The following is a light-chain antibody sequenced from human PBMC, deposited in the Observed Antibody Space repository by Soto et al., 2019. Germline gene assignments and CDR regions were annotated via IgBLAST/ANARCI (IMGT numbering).Light chain of an antibody. V-gene: IGLV2-14*01. J-gene: IGLJ2*01. CDR1: SSDVGGYNY. CDR2: EVS. Sequence: QSALTQPASVSGSPGQSITISCTGTSSDVGGYNYVSWYQQHPGKAPKLMIYEVSNRPSGVSNRFSGSKSGNTASLTISGLQAEDEADYYCRSYTNSSTPLVFGGGTKLTVL. CDR3: RSYTNSSTPLV.